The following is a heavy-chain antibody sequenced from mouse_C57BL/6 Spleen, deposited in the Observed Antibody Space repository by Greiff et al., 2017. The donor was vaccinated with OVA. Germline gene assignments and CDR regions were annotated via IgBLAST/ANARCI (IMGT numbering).Heavy chain of an antibody. Sequence: EVTVEESGGGLVQPGGSMKLSCVASGFTFSNYWMNWVRQSPEKGLEWVAQIRLKSDNYATHYAESVKGRFTISRDDSKSSVYLQMNNLRAEDTGIYYCTAGLYFDYWGQGTTLTVSS. D-gene: IGHD3-1*01. CDR3: TAGLYFDY. J-gene: IGHJ2*01. V-gene: IGHV6-3*01. CDR1: GFTFSNYW. CDR2: IRLKSDNYAT.